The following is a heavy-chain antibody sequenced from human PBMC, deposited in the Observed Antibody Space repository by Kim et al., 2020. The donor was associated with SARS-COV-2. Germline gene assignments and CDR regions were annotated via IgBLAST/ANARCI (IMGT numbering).Heavy chain of an antibody. CDR1: GYTFTGYY. CDR3: ARGLGGVVEYFDY. D-gene: IGHD2-15*01. CDR2: INPNSGGT. V-gene: IGHV1-2*02. J-gene: IGHJ4*02. Sequence: ASVKVSCKASGYTFTGYYMHWVRQAPGQGLEWMGWINPNSGGTNYAQKFQGRVTMTRDTSISTAYMELSRLRSDDTAVYYCARGLGGVVEYFDYWGQGTLVTVSS.